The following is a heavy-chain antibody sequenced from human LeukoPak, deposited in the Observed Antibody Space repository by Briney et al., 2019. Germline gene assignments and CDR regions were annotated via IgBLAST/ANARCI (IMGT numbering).Heavy chain of an antibody. J-gene: IGHJ4*02. CDR1: GFTFSSYS. CDR2: ISSSSSTI. CDR3: AREDGYISRGKIDY. V-gene: IGHV3-48*01. D-gene: IGHD5-24*01. Sequence: GGSLRLSCAASGFTFSSYSMNWVRQAPGKGLEWVSYISSSSSTIYYADSVKGRFTISRDNAKNSLYLQMNSLRAEDTAVYYCAREDGYISRGKIDYWGQGTLVTVSS.